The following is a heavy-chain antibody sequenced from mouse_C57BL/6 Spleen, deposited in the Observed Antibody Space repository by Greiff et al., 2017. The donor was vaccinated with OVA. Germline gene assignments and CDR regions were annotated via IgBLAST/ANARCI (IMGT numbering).Heavy chain of an antibody. CDR3: TRKGNYYGSSPGFAY. CDR1: GYTFTDYE. D-gene: IGHD1-1*01. J-gene: IGHJ3*01. Sequence: QVHVKQSGAELVRPGASVTLSCKASGYTFTDYEMHWVKQTPVHGLEWIGAIDPETGGTAYNQKFKGKAILTADKSSSTAYMELRSLTSEDSAVYYCTRKGNYYGSSPGFAYWGQGTLVTVSA. V-gene: IGHV1-15*01. CDR2: IDPETGGT.